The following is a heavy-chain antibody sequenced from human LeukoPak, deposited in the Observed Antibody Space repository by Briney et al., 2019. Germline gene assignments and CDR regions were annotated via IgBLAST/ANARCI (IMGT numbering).Heavy chain of an antibody. V-gene: IGHV4-39*07. CDR2: IYYSGST. J-gene: IGHJ4*02. CDR1: GGSISSYY. CDR3: ARDSGGSYSETFDY. D-gene: IGHD1-26*01. Sequence: SETLSLTCTVSGGSISSYYWSWIRQPPGKGLEWIGSIYYSGSTYYNPSLKSRVTISKDTSKNQFSLRLSSVTAADTAVYYCARDSGGSYSETFDYWGQGTLVTVSS.